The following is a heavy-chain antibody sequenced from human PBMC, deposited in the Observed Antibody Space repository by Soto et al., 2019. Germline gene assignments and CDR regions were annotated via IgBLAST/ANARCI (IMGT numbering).Heavy chain of an antibody. V-gene: IGHV3-30*18. J-gene: IGHJ4*02. D-gene: IGHD5-12*01. CDR2: ISYGGSNK. Sequence: GGSLRLSCGSSGFTFSSYCMHWVRHSPGKGLEWVAVISYGGSNKNYADSVKGRFTISRENSKNTLYLQMNSLRAEDTAVYYCAKGEMATITGHWGQGTLVTVSS. CDR3: AKGEMATITGH. CDR1: GFTFSSYC.